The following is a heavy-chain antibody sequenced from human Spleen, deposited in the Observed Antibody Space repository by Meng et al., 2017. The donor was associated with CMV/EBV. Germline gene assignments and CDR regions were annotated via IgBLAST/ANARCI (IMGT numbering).Heavy chain of an antibody. CDR2: IYSGGNT. CDR3: ARDGRSNWYYFDY. J-gene: IGHJ4*02. D-gene: IGHD6-13*01. Sequence: GESLKISCAASGFTVSSHYMTWVRQAPGKGLEWVSIIYSGGNTLYADSVKGRFTISRDNAKNSLYLQMNSLRAEDTAVYYCARDGRSNWYYFDYWGQGTLVTVSS. CDR1: GFTVSSHY. V-gene: IGHV3-53*01.